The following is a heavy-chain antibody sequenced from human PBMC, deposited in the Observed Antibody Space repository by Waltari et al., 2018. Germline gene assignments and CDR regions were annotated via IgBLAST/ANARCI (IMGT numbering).Heavy chain of an antibody. Sequence: QVQLQESGPGLVKPSETLSLTCTVSGGSISNYYWSWIRQSPGKGLEWIGSIYYSGSTNYNPSLKSRVTLSVDTSKNHFSLKLSSVTAADTALYDCARQGHYDFWTGYYLFDYWGQGTLVTVSS. V-gene: IGHV4-59*08. CDR3: ARQGHYDFWTGYYLFDY. CDR2: IYYSGST. J-gene: IGHJ4*02. CDR1: GGSISNYY. D-gene: IGHD3-3*01.